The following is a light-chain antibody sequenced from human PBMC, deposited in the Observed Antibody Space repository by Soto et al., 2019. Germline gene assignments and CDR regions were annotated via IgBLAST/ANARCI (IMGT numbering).Light chain of an antibody. V-gene: IGKV3D-20*02. CDR3: QQRSTWPT. J-gene: IGKJ5*01. Sequence: IVLTQSPGTLSLSPWERATLSCRASQSVSSSYLAWYQQKPGQAPRLLIYGASSRATGIPDRFGGSGSGTASTLTISSLEHEDFALYYCQQRSTWPTFGQGTRLEIK. CDR1: QSVSSSY. CDR2: GAS.